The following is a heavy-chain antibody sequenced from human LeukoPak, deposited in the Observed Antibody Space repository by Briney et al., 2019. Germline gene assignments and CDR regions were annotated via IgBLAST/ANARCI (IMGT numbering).Heavy chain of an antibody. J-gene: IGHJ4*02. CDR2: ISYDGSNK. Sequence: GGSLRLSCAASGFTFSSYGMHWVRQAPGKGLEWVAVISYDGSNKYYADSVKGRFTISRDNSKNTLYLQMNSLRAEDTAVYYCAKGRRNTAMAPLYYWGQGTLVTVSS. CDR1: GFTFSSYG. CDR3: AKGRRNTAMAPLYY. D-gene: IGHD5-18*01. V-gene: IGHV3-30*18.